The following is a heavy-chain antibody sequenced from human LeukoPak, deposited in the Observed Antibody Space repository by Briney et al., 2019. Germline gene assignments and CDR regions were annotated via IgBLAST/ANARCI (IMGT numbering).Heavy chain of an antibody. CDR3: ARRMTTEY. D-gene: IGHD4-17*01. CDR2: IKEDGSEQ. J-gene: IGHJ4*02. Sequence: GGSLRLSCAASGFTFSTYWMTWVRQAPGKGLEWVANIKEDGSEQYYVDSVKGRFTISRDNAENSLFLQMNSLRAEDTAVYYCARRMTTEYWGQGTLVTVSS. CDR1: GFTFSTYW. V-gene: IGHV3-7*01.